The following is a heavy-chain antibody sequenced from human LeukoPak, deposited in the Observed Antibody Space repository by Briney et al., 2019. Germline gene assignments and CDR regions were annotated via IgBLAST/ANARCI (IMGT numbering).Heavy chain of an antibody. CDR1: GFTFDDYG. CDR3: ARASTAGYYYYYMDV. CDR2: INWNGGST. Sequence: GGSLRLSCAASGFTFDDYGMSWVRQAPGKGLEWVSGINWNGGSTGYADSVKGRFTISRDSAKNSLYLQMNSLRAEDTALYYCARASTAGYYYYYMDVWGKGTTVTVSS. D-gene: IGHD3-10*01. V-gene: IGHV3-20*04. J-gene: IGHJ6*03.